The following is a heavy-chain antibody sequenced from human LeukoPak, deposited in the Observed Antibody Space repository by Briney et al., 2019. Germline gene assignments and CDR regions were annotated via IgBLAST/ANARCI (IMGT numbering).Heavy chain of an antibody. D-gene: IGHD1-26*01. CDR3: ARLAGSYPGSPFDY. Sequence: GESLKISCKGSAYRFANYWIGRVRQMPGKGLEWMGIIYPGDSDTRYSPSFEGQDTISADKSISTAYLQWSSLKASDSALYYCARLAGSYPGSPFDYWGQGTLVTVSS. V-gene: IGHV5-51*01. CDR2: IYPGDSDT. J-gene: IGHJ4*02. CDR1: AYRFANYW.